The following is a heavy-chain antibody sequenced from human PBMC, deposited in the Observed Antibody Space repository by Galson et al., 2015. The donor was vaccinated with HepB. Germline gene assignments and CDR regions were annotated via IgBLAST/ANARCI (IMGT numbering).Heavy chain of an antibody. J-gene: IGHJ4*02. Sequence: SVKVSCKASGYTFTGYYMHWVRQAPGQGLEWMGWINPNSGGTNYAQKFQGRVTMTRDTSISTAYMELSRLRSDDTAVYYCAKGYCSGGSCYSISYWGQGTLVTVSS. CDR2: INPNSGGT. V-gene: IGHV1-2*02. CDR3: AKGYCSGGSCYSISY. D-gene: IGHD2-15*01. CDR1: GYTFTGYY.